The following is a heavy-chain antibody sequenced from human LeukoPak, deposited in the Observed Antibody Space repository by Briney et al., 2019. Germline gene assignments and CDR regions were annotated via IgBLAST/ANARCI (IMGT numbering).Heavy chain of an antibody. D-gene: IGHD3-10*01. CDR2: ISYDGSNK. J-gene: IGHJ5*02. CDR1: GFTFSSYG. CDR3: AKDMVRGVIAWWFDP. Sequence: PGGSLRLSCAASGFTFSSYGMHWVRQAPGKGLEWVAVISYDGSNKYCADSVKGRFTISRNNSKNTLYLQMNSLRAEDTAVYYCAKDMVRGVIAWWFDPWGQGTLVTVSS. V-gene: IGHV3-30*18.